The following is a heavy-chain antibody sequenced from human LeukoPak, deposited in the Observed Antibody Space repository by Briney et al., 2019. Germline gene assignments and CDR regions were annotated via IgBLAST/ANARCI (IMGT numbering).Heavy chain of an antibody. D-gene: IGHD2-2*01. CDR1: GFTLSSYA. CDR3: AKSIVVVPAAMPDDY. V-gene: IGHV3-23*01. J-gene: IGHJ4*02. Sequence: GGSLRLSCAASGFTLSSYAMSWDRQAPGKGLEWVSAISGSGGSTYYADSVKGRFTISRDNSKNTLYLQMNSLRAEDTAVYYCAKSIVVVPAAMPDDYWGQGTLVTVSS. CDR2: ISGSGGST.